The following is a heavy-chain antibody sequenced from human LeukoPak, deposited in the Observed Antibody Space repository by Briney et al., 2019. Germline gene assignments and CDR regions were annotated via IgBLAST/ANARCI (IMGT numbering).Heavy chain of an antibody. J-gene: IGHJ4*02. Sequence: SEKVSCKASGGTFSSYAISWVRQAPGQGLEWMGGIIPIFGTANYAQKFQGRVTITADESTSTAYMELSSLRSEDTAVYYCAITMVRGVIRDFDYWGQGTLVTVSS. D-gene: IGHD3-10*01. CDR1: GGTFSSYA. CDR2: IIPIFGTA. V-gene: IGHV1-69*13. CDR3: AITMVRGVIRDFDY.